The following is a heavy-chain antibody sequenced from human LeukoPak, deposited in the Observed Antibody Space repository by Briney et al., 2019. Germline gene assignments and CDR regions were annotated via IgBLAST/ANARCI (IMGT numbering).Heavy chain of an antibody. V-gene: IGHV1-69*13. Sequence: SVKVSCKVSGYTLSELSMHWVRQAPGQGLEWMGGIIPVFGTANYAQKFQGRVTITADESTSTAYMELSSLRSEDTAVYYCARDRVVGLGIDNAFDIWGHGTMVTVSS. D-gene: IGHD2-15*01. CDR2: IIPVFGTA. J-gene: IGHJ3*02. CDR3: ARDRVVGLGIDNAFDI. CDR1: GYTLSELS.